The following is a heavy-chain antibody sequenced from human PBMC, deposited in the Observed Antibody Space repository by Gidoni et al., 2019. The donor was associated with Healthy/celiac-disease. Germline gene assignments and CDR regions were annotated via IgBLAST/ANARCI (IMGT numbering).Heavy chain of an antibody. J-gene: IGHJ4*02. CDR1: GFTIRSQA. Sequence: EVQLLEAGGGLVQPVGSLSLSCPASGFTIRSQAMRWVRQAPGKGLEWVSAISGSGGSTYYADSVKGRFTISRDNSKNTLYLQMNSLRAEDTAVYYCAKDRQLVGGVDYWGQGTLVTVSS. D-gene: IGHD6-6*01. CDR3: AKDRQLVGGVDY. CDR2: ISGSGGST. V-gene: IGHV3-23*01.